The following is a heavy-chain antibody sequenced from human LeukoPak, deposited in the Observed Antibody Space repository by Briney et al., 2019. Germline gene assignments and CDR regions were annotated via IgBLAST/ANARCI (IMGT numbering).Heavy chain of an antibody. D-gene: IGHD1-26*01. CDR3: ARSAGGASFYY. CDR2: IYYSGRT. J-gene: IGHJ4*02. CDR1: GHSISIYY. Sequence: SETLSLTRAVSGHSISIYYWSCMRQPPGKGLEWVGYIYYSGRTNYNPSLKSRVTISVDTSKNQFSLKLSSVTAADTAVYYCARSAGGASFYYWGQGPLVSVS. V-gene: IGHV4-59*01.